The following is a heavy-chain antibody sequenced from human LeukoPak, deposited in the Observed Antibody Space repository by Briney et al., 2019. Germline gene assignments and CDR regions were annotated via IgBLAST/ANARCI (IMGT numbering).Heavy chain of an antibody. Sequence: KPSETLSLTCTVSGYSISSGYYWGWIRQPPGKGLEWIGSIYHSGSTYYNPSLKSRVTISVDTSKNQFSLKLSSVTAADTAVYYCARIRITIFGVVIIERENWFDPWGQGTLVTVSS. V-gene: IGHV4-38-2*02. CDR3: ARIRITIFGVVIIERENWFDP. CDR1: GYSISSGYY. CDR2: IYHSGST. J-gene: IGHJ5*02. D-gene: IGHD3-3*01.